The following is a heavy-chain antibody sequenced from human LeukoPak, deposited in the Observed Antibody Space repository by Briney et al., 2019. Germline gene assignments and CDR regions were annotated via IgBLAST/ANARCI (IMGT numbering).Heavy chain of an antibody. CDR1: GFTFSTYW. V-gene: IGHV3-7*04. CDR2: IKEDGSAT. D-gene: IGHD1-1*01. CDR3: ARDSPGYLAYDS. J-gene: IGHJ4*02. Sequence: GGPLRLSCAASGFTFSTYWMTWVRQAPGKGPEWVANIKEDGSATYYVDSVKGRFTISRDNAKKSLYLQMNSLRAEDTAVYYCARDSPGYLAYDSWGQGTLVTVSS.